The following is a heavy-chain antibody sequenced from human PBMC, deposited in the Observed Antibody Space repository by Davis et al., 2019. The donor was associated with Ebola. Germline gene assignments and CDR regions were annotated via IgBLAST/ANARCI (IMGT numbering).Heavy chain of an antibody. J-gene: IGHJ2*01. CDR1: GYSFTSYW. CDR3: ARSPHYYDSSGYPYAYWYFDL. D-gene: IGHD3-22*01. Sequence: KVSCKGSGYSFTSYWIGWVRQMPGKGLEWMGIIYPGDSDTRYSPSFQGQVTISADKSISTAYLQWSSLKASDTAMYYCARSPHYYDSSGYPYAYWYFDLWGRGTLVTVSS. V-gene: IGHV5-51*01. CDR2: IYPGDSDT.